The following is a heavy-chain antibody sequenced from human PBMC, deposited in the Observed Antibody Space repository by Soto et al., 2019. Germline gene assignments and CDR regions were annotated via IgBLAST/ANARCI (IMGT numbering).Heavy chain of an antibody. CDR1: GGSVSSGSYY. Sequence: QVQLQESGPGLVKPSETLSLTCTVSGGSVSSGSYYWSWIRQPQGKGLEWIGYIYYSGSTNYNPSHKSRVTISVDTSKNQVSLKLSSVTAADTAVYYCASVISSSHPFYYFDYWGQGTLVTVSS. V-gene: IGHV4-61*01. CDR3: ASVISSSHPFYYFDY. CDR2: IYYSGST. D-gene: IGHD6-6*01. J-gene: IGHJ4*02.